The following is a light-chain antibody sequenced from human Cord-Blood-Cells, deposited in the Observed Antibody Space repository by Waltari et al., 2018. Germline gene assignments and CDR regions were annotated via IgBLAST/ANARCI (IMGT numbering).Light chain of an antibody. V-gene: IGLV2-14*01. CDR1: GSDVGGNHY. Sequence: QSALTQPAPVSGSPGQSITISCTGTGSDVGGNHYASGYQPHPGKAPKLMIYDVSNRPSGVSNRVSGSKSGNTASLTISGLQAEDEADYYCSSYTSSSTPYVFGTGTKVTVL. J-gene: IGLJ1*01. CDR2: DVS. CDR3: SSYTSSSTPYV.